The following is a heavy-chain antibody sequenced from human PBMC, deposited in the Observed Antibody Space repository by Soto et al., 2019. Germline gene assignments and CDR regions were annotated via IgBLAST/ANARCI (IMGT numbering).Heavy chain of an antibody. CDR1: GGSISSYY. CDR3: ARVTYYDFWSGYSDNWFDP. CDR2: IYYSGST. J-gene: IGHJ5*02. D-gene: IGHD3-3*01. Sequence: PSETLSLTCTVSGGSISSYYWSWIRQPPGKGLEWIGYIYYSGSTNYNPSLKSRVTISVDTSKNQFSLKLSSVTAADTAVYYCARVTYYDFWSGYSDNWFDPWGQGTLVTVSS. V-gene: IGHV4-59*01.